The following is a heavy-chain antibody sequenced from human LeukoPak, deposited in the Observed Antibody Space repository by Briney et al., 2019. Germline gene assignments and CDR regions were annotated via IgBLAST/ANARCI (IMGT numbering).Heavy chain of an antibody. Sequence: QPGGTLRFSCAASGFTFSSYGMNWVRQAPGMGLVGVSYISISGSTIYYADSVKGRFTASRDNAKNSLYLQMNSLRAEDTAVYYCAELGITMIGGVWGKGTTVTISS. D-gene: IGHD3-10*02. V-gene: IGHV3-48*03. CDR3: AELGITMIGGV. J-gene: IGHJ6*04. CDR1: GFTFSSYG. CDR2: ISISGSTI.